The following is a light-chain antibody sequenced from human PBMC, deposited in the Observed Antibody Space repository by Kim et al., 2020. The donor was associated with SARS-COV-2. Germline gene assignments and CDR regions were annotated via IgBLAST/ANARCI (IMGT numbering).Light chain of an antibody. CDR2: SAS. CDR1: QDITTD. CDR3: LQSFTYPLT. V-gene: IGKV1-6*01. Sequence: ASLGDRVTFTCRASQDITTDVGCYQQKPGKAPKLLIYSASNLQSGVPSRFSGSGSGTDFTLTLSSLQPEDIATYYCLQSFTYPLTFGHGTRVDIK. J-gene: IGKJ3*01.